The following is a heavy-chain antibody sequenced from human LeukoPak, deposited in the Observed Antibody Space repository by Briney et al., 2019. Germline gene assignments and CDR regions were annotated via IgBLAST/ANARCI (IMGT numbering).Heavy chain of an antibody. CDR1: GFTFSSFW. V-gene: IGHV3-7*01. CDR2: IKEDGREK. J-gene: IGHJ4*02. Sequence: PGGTLRLSGTVSGFTFSSFWMSRVPPAPGQGWEWWANIKEDGREKYYVDSVKGRFTIPRDNAKTSLYLQMNSLRAEDTAVYFCARDPSGSGGTYSDYWGQGTLVTVSS. D-gene: IGHD1-26*01. CDR3: ARDPSGSGGTYSDY.